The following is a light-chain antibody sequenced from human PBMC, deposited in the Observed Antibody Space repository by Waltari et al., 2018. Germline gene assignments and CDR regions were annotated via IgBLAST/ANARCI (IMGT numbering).Light chain of an antibody. CDR1: QSVSDHVNNKNY. V-gene: IGKV4-1*01. CDR2: WAS. CDR3: QQYYNTPPT. Sequence: DIVMTQSPDSVTVSPGERATTNCRSSQSVSDHVNNKNYLAWYRQKPGQPPKLLISWASTREFGVPDRFSGSGSGTEFTLTISSLQPEDVAVYYCQQYYNTPPTFGQGTKVEIK. J-gene: IGKJ1*01.